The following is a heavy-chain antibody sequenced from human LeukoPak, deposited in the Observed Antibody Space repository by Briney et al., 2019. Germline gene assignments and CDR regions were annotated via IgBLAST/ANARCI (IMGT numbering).Heavy chain of an antibody. J-gene: IGHJ4*02. Sequence: PSETLSLTCTVSGGSISSSSYYWGWIRQPPGKGLEWNGEINHSGSTNYNPSLKSRVTISVDTSKNQFSLKLSSVTAADTAVYYCARGVNYDFWSGYYPIYFDYWGQGTLVTVSS. CDR1: GGSISSSSYY. V-gene: IGHV4-39*07. CDR3: ARGVNYDFWSGYYPIYFDY. D-gene: IGHD3-3*01. CDR2: INHSGST.